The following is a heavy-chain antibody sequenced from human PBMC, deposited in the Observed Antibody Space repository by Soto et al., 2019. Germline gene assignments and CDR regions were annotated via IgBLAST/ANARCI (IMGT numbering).Heavy chain of an antibody. CDR3: ARVSFDDAFDI. Sequence: QVQLQQWGAGRLKPSETLSLTCAVYGGSFSGYYWSWIRQPPGKGLEWIGEINHSGSTNYNPSLKSRVTISVDTSKNQFSLKLSSVTAADTAVYYCARVSFDDAFDIWGQGTMVTVSS. J-gene: IGHJ3*02. V-gene: IGHV4-34*01. CDR2: INHSGST. CDR1: GGSFSGYY.